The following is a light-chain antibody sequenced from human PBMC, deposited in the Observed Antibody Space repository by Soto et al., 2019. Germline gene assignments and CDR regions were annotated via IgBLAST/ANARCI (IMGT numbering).Light chain of an antibody. CDR3: QQYGNSPIT. J-gene: IGKJ5*01. CDR2: DGF. CDR1: QSVSSSR. Sequence: EIVLTQSPGTLSLSPGERATLSCRASQSVSSSRLAWYQQKPALAPRLLIYDGFLRATGIPDRFSGSGSGTDLTITISRLEPEDCEVYDGQQYGNSPITFGQGTRLEIK. V-gene: IGKV3D-20*01.